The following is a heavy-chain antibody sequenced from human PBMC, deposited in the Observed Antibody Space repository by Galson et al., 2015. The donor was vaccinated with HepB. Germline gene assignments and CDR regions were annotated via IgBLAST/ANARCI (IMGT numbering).Heavy chain of an antibody. D-gene: IGHD2-15*01. V-gene: IGHV1-3*04. CDR2: INTGNGNT. CDR3: ARVILGYCSGGSCYSTGGGGFDP. CDR1: GYTFTSYA. Sequence: SVKVSCKASGYTFTSYAMHWVRQAPGQSLEWMGWINTGNGNTKYSQKFQGRVTITRDTSASTAYMELSSLKSEDTAVYYCARVILGYCSGGSCYSTGGGGFDPWGQGTLVTVSS. J-gene: IGHJ5*02.